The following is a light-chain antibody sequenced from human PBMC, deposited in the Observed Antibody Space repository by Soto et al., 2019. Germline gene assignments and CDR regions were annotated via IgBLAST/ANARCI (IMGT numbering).Light chain of an antibody. CDR3: QHYNSYSEA. CDR1: QGLSSW. V-gene: IGKV1-5*03. CDR2: KAS. J-gene: IGKJ1*01. Sequence: DIQMTQSPPTLSPSVGDRVTITCRASQGLSSWLAWYQQKPGKAPKLLIYKASTLKSGVPSRFSGSGSGTEFTLTISSLQPDDFATYYCQHYNSYSEAFGQGTRWIS.